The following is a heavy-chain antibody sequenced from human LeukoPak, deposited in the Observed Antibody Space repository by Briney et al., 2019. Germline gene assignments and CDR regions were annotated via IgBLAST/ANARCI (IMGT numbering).Heavy chain of an antibody. Sequence: SETLSLTCTVSGASLNDYYWSWIRQPPGKALEWIGFIHSSGSANSNPSLTSRVTISIDTSKNQFSLNLRSLTAADTAVYFCASGAADGYNFGFDYWGQGTLAAVSS. V-gene: IGHV4-59*12. J-gene: IGHJ4*02. CDR2: IHSSGSA. D-gene: IGHD5-24*01. CDR3: ASGAADGYNFGFDY. CDR1: GASLNDYY.